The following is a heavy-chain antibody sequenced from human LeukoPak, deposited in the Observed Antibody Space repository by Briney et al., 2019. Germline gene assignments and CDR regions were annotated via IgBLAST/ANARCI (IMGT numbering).Heavy chain of an antibody. CDR3: AKWDSSGWTDYFDY. D-gene: IGHD6-19*01. V-gene: IGHV3-23*01. J-gene: IGHJ4*02. Sequence: GGSLRLSCAASGFAFDNYAMNWVRQAPGKGLEWVSAISASGHNTYYADSLKGRVTVSRDKSKNTMYLQVNSLRAEDTAVYYCAKWDSSGWTDYFDYWGQGTLVTVSS. CDR2: ISASGHNT. CDR1: GFAFDNYA.